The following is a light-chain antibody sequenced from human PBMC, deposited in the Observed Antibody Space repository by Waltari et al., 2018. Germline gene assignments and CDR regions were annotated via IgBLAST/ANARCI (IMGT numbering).Light chain of an antibody. V-gene: IGLV10-54*01. CDR1: SNNVGYQG. J-gene: IGLJ3*02. CDR3: SAWDSGLSAWV. Sequence: QAGLTQPPSVSKGLRQTATLTCTGNSNNVGYQGVAWQQQHQGHPPKFISNRNTNRPSGISKRIAASRSRNTASLTIIGLQPEDEADYYCSAWDSGLSAWVFGGGTKLTVL. CDR2: RNT.